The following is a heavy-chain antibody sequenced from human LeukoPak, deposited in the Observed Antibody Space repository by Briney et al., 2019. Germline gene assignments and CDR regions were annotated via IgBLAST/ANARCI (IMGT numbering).Heavy chain of an antibody. D-gene: IGHD6-19*01. V-gene: IGHV1-69*13. Sequence: ASVKVSCKASGYTFTSYAISWVRQAPGQGLEWMGGIIPIFGTANYAQKFQGRVTITADESTSTAYMELSSLRSEDTAVYYCAREGIVVADHYYYYGMDVWGQGTTVTVSS. CDR1: GYTFTSYA. CDR3: AREGIVVADHYYYYGMDV. CDR2: IIPIFGTA. J-gene: IGHJ6*02.